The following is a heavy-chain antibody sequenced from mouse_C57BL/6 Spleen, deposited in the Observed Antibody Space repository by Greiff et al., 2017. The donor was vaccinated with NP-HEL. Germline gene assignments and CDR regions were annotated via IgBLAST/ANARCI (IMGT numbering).Heavy chain of an antibody. J-gene: IGHJ2*01. Sequence: LVESGAELVRPGSSVKLSCKASGYTFTSYWMDWVKQRPGQGLEWIGNIYPSDSETHYNQKFKDKATLTVDKSSSTAYMQLSSLTSEDSAVYDCARRNYAGDYFDYWGQGTTLTVSS. CDR3: ARRNYAGDYFDY. D-gene: IGHD2-1*01. V-gene: IGHV1-61*01. CDR1: GYTFTSYW. CDR2: IYPSDSET.